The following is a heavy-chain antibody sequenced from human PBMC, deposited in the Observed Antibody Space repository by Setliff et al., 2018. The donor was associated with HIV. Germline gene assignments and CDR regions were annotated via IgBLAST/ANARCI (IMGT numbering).Heavy chain of an antibody. D-gene: IGHD2-2*01. J-gene: IGHJ5*02. Sequence: SLTCIVSGASISSNTWSWIRQAPGKGLQWIGFIYNSVTTNYNPSLKSRVTISLDTSKNQFSLKLTSVTAADTAVYYCARGGTSSNWFGPWGQGTLVTVS. V-gene: IGHV4-59*01. CDR3: ARGGTSSNWFGP. CDR2: IYNSVTT. CDR1: GASISSNT.